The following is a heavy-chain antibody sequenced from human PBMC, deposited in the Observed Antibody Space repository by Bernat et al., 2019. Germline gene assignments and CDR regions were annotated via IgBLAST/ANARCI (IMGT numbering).Heavy chain of an antibody. CDR1: GDSVSSNSAA. J-gene: IGHJ3*02. CDR3: ALGIHDAFDI. V-gene: IGHV6-1*01. CDR2: TFYRSKWFN. D-gene: IGHD5-18*01. Sequence: QVQLQPSGPGLVKPSQTLSLTCAISGDSVSSNSAAWNWIRQSPSRGLEWLGRTFYRSKWFNDYAASVKSRITVNADTSKNQFSLHLNSVTPEDTAIYYCALGIHDAFDIWGQGTMVTVSS.